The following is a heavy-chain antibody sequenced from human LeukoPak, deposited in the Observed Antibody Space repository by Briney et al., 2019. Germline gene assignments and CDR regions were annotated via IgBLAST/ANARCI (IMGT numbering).Heavy chain of an antibody. J-gene: IGHJ5*02. Sequence: GGYLRLSCVASGYSLSDYGVHWVRQAPGKGLEWVAMTSRDGSAEYYGDSVRGRFSISRDNSKNTLYLQMNSLRPEDTAVYHCAKDLYGSGWYNYFDPWGQGALVTVSS. CDR3: AKDLYGSGWYNYFDP. D-gene: IGHD6-19*01. CDR1: GYSLSDYG. CDR2: TSRDGSAE. V-gene: IGHV3-30*18.